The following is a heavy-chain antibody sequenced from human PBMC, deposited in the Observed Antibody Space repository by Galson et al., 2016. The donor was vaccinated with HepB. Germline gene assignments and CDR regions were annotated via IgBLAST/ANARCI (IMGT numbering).Heavy chain of an antibody. CDR1: GFIISDHH. V-gene: IGHV3-72*01. CDR3: SRDSGTYEVDY. Sequence: SLRLSCAASGFIISDHHMDWVRQAPGKGLEWVGRTRNKASSYSTEYAASVKGRFTISRDDSKNSLYLQMNSLKTEDQAVYYCSRDSGTYEVDYWGQGTLVTVSS. D-gene: IGHD1-26*01. CDR2: TRNKASSYST. J-gene: IGHJ4*02.